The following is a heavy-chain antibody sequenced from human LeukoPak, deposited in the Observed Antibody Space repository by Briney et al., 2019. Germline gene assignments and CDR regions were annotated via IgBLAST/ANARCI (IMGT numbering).Heavy chain of an antibody. CDR2: TYYRSEWHN. Sequence: SQTLSPTCAISGDSVSSNSAAWNWIRQSPSRGLEWLGRTYYRSEWHNDYAVSVKSRIIISPDTSKNQFSLQLKSVTPEDTAVYYCARDLAGFGGYSYGMVDYWGQGTLVTVSS. V-gene: IGHV6-1*01. J-gene: IGHJ4*02. D-gene: IGHD5-18*01. CDR1: GDSVSSNSAA. CDR3: ARDLAGFGGYSYGMVDY.